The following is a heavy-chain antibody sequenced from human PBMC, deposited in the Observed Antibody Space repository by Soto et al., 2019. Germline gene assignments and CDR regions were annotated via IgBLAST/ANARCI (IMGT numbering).Heavy chain of an antibody. Sequence: PSETLSLTCTVSGGSISGSPSYWGWIRQPPGKGLEWIGSVYYIGNTYYSPSLKTRVTISVDTSKNQFSLKLTSVTAADTALYYCAGQIYGSSGYYFDYWGQGALVTVSS. V-gene: IGHV4-39*01. D-gene: IGHD6-6*01. CDR3: AGQIYGSSGYYFDY. CDR1: GGSISGSPSY. CDR2: VYYIGNT. J-gene: IGHJ4*02.